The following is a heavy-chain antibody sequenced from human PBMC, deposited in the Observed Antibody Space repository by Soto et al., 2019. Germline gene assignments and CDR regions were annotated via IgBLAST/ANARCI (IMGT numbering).Heavy chain of an antibody. J-gene: IGHJ4*02. CDR2: ISANGTFR. CDR3: ARYTGTIMPTIVGSYYFDY. D-gene: IGHD5-12*01. CDR1: GFTYSNYS. V-gene: IGHV3-21*01. Sequence: EVQLVESGGGLVKPGGSLRLSCAVSGFTYSNYSVNWVRQAPGKGLEWVSSISANGTFRYYADSVRGRFTVSRDNAKSSLYLQMNNLRAEDTAVYFCARYTGTIMPTIVGSYYFDYWGLGTLVTVSS.